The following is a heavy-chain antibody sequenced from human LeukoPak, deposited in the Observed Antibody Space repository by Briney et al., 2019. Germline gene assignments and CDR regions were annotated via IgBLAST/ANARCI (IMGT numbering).Heavy chain of an antibody. CDR2: INQAGSEK. V-gene: IGHV3-7*04. J-gene: IGHJ4*02. D-gene: IGHD4-23*01. Sequence: PGGSLRLSCAASGFTLSSYWMSWVRQAPGKGLEWVANINQAGSEKYYVDSVKGRFTISRDNAKNSLYLQMNSLRAEDTAVYYCAGGVNYFDYWGQGTLVTVSS. CDR3: AGGVNYFDY. CDR1: GFTLSSYW.